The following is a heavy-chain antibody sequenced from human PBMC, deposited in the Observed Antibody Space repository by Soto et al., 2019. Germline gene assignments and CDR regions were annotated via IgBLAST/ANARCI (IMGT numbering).Heavy chain of an antibody. Sequence: QVQLQESGPGLVKPSQTLSLTCTVSGGSISSGDYYWSWIRQPPGKGLEWIGYIYYSGSTYYNPSLKSRVTIPVDTSENQFSLKLSSVTAAYTAVYYCASGSPSDYSNYGWFDPWGQGTLVTVSS. V-gene: IGHV4-30-4*01. J-gene: IGHJ5*02. CDR1: GGSISSGDYY. D-gene: IGHD4-4*01. CDR2: IYYSGST. CDR3: ASGSPSDYSNYGWFDP.